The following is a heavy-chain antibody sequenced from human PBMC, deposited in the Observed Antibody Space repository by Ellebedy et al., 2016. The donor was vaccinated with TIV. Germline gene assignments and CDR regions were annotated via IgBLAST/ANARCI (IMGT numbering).Heavy chain of an antibody. D-gene: IGHD5-18*01. J-gene: IGHJ3*02. CDR1: GGSISSSNW. V-gene: IGHV4-4*02. CDR2: IYHSGST. CDR3: ARDLMGIQLWSDAFDI. Sequence: SETLSLTXAVSGGSISSSNWWSWVRQPPGKGLEWIGEIYHSGSTNYNPSLKSRVTISVDKSKNQFSLKLSSVTAADTAVYYCARDLMGIQLWSDAFDIWGQGTMVTVSS.